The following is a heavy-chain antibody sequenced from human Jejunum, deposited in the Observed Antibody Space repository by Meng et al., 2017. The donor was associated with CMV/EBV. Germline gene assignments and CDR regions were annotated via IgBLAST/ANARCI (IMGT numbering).Heavy chain of an antibody. Sequence: CGASGFTFSRHWMHWVRQTPGKGLVWVSRINTDGTDSDSADSMKGRFTISRANAKNTLYLQMNSLRAEDTAVYYCARKNSGADLDLWGQGTLVTVSS. CDR1: GFTFSRHW. D-gene: IGHD6-19*01. CDR2: INTDGTDS. CDR3: ARKNSGADLDL. J-gene: IGHJ5*02. V-gene: IGHV3-74*01.